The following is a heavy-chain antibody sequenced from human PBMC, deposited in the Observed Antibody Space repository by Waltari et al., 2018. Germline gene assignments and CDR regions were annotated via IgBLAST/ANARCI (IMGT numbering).Heavy chain of an antibody. CDR2: INSDGISR. D-gene: IGHD5-12*01. V-gene: IGHV3-74*01. J-gene: IGHJ1*01. CDR3: ARDLDKVATPNKH. CDR1: GFTFSEYW. Sequence: EVQLVDSGGGLVQPGGSLRLSCAASGFTFSEYWMHWVRQAPGKGLVVVSRINSDGISRAYAGFVKCRFTISRDNAKHTLYLQMNSLRAEDTAVYYCARDLDKVATPNKHWGQGTLVTVSS.